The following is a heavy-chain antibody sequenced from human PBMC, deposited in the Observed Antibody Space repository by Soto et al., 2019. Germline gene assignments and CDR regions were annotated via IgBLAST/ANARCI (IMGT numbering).Heavy chain of an antibody. CDR3: ISTLGARFDY. CDR2: INPSIGTT. CDR1: GYTFTSQN. V-gene: IGHV1-46*03. Sequence: ASVKVSCKASGYTFTSQNMHWVRQAPGQGLEWMGVINPSIGTTTYAQKFQGRVTMTSDMSTSSVYMEVSSLRSEDTAVYYCISTLGARFDYWGQGTLVTVSS. D-gene: IGHD1-26*01. J-gene: IGHJ4*02.